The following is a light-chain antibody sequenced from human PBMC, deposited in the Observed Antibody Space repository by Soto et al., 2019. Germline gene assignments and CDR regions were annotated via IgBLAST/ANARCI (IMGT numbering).Light chain of an antibody. Sequence: QSVLTQPASVSGSPGQSVTISCTGISADVSSYNLVSWYQHRPGKAPSLILYDDSQRPSGLSNRFSGSNAGDTAFLAISGLHLEDADDYYGTSDRRGNLYVFGTGTKLTVL. CDR2: DDS. CDR3: TSDRRGNLYV. CDR1: SADVSSYNL. V-gene: IGLV2-14*02. J-gene: IGLJ1*01.